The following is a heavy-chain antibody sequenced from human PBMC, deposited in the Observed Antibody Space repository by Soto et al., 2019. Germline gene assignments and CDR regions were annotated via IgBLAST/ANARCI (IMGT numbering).Heavy chain of an antibody. J-gene: IGHJ1*01. V-gene: IGHV3-30*18. CDR2: ISYYGSNK. CDR3: AKGPNGYYYDSSGYYSSQEYFQH. D-gene: IGHD3-22*01. CDR1: GFTFSSYG. Sequence: GGSLRLSCAASGFTFSSYGMHWVRQAPGKGLEWVAVISYYGSNKYYADSVKGRFTISRDNSKNTLYLQMNSLRAEDTAVYYCAKGPNGYYYDSSGYYSSQEYFQHWGQGTLVTVSS.